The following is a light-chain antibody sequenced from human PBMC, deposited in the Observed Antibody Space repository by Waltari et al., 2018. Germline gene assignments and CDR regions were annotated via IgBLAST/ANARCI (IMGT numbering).Light chain of an antibody. CDR1: HDISTY. J-gene: IGKJ4*01. Sequence: DIQLTQSPSFLSASVGDTVTVTCRASHDISTYLAWFQQKPGKPPKVLIYAASTLQSGVPSRFSGSGSGTEFTLTISRLQPEDFAIYCCQQLNSYPLTFGGGTEVEIK. V-gene: IGKV1-9*01. CDR3: QQLNSYPLT. CDR2: AAS.